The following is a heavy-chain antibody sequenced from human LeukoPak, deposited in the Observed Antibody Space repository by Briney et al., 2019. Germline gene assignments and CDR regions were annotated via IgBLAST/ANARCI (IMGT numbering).Heavy chain of an antibody. CDR1: GFTFSSYG. CDR2: ISYDGSNK. D-gene: IGHD6-19*01. V-gene: IGHV3-30*18. CDR3: AKDYLGAVAGK. Sequence: QPGRSLRLSCAASGFTFSSYGMHWVRQAPGKGLEWVAVISYDGSNKYYADSVKGRFTISRDNSKNTLYLQMNSLRAEDTAVYYCAKDYLGAVAGKWGQGTLVTVSS. J-gene: IGHJ4*02.